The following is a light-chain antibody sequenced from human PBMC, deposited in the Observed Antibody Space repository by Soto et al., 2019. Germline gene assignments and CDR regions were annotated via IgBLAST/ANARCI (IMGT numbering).Light chain of an antibody. J-gene: IGLJ1*01. CDR1: SSDVGGYNY. CDR3: SSYTSSSTYV. V-gene: IGLV2-14*03. CDR2: DVS. Sequence: QSVLTQPASVSGAPGQSIAISCTGTSSDVGGYNYVSWYQHHPGKAPKPMVYDVSNRPSGVSNRFSGSKSGNTASLAISGLQAEDEADYYCSSYTSSSTYVFGTGTELTV.